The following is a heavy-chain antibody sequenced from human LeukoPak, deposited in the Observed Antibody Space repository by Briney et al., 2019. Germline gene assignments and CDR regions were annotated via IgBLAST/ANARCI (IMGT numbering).Heavy chain of an antibody. CDR3: ARDALLVDTAMAANFYY. D-gene: IGHD5-18*01. CDR1: GYTFTGYD. V-gene: IGHV1-18*01. CDR2: ISAYNGNT. J-gene: IGHJ4*02. Sequence: ASVKVSCKASGYTFTGYDISWVRQAPGQGLEWMGWISAYNGNTNYAQKLQGRVTMTTDTSTSTAYMELRSLRSDDTAVYYCARDALLVDTAMAANFYYWGQGTLVTVSS.